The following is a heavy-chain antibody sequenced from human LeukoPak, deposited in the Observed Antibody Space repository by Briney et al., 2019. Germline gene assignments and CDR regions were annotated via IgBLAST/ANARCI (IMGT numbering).Heavy chain of an antibody. V-gene: IGHV1-8*01. J-gene: IGHJ4*02. CDR1: GYTFTDYD. CDR3: ARGVTAGTDY. Sequence: ASVKVSCKASGYTFTDYDINWVRQATGQGLEWMGWVTPNSGNTGYAQNFQGRVTMTRNTSISTAYMVLSSLRFEDTAVYYCARGVTAGTDYWGQGTLVTVSS. CDR2: VTPNSGNT. D-gene: IGHD6-13*01.